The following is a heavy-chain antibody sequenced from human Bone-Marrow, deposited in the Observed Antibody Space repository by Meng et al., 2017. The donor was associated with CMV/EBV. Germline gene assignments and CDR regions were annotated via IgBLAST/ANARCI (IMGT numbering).Heavy chain of an antibody. J-gene: IGHJ6*02. CDR3: ARPLGHWYNWNYGSEGMDV. Sequence: SVKVSCKASGGSFSSYAISWVRQAPGQGLEWMGGIIPIFGTANYAQKFQGRVTITTDESTSTAYMELSSLRSEDTAVYYCARPLGHWYNWNYGSEGMDVWGQGTTVTVSS. CDR1: GGSFSSYA. V-gene: IGHV1-69*05. D-gene: IGHD1-7*01. CDR2: IIPIFGTA.